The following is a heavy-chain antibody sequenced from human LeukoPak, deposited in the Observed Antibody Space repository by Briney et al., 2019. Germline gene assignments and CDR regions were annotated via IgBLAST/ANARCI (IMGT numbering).Heavy chain of an antibody. CDR3: ARGGADILTGYVDY. J-gene: IGHJ4*02. D-gene: IGHD3-9*01. CDR2: IYYSGST. V-gene: IGHV4-59*01. Sequence: SETLSLTCTVSGGSISSYYWSWIRQPPGKGLEWIGYIYYSGSTNYNSSLKSRVTISVDTSKNQFSLKLSSVTAADTAVYYCARGGADILTGYVDYWGQGTLVTVSS. CDR1: GGSISSYY.